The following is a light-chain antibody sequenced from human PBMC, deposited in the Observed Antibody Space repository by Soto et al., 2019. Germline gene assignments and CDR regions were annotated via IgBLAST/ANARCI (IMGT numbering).Light chain of an antibody. J-gene: IGLJ3*02. Sequence: QSVLTQPPSASGTPGQRVTISCSGSSSNIGGNTVNWYQQLPGTAPKVLVYSTNQRPSGVPDRFSGSKSGTSASLAISGLQSEDEADYYCAAWDDTLSVWVFGGGTKLTFL. CDR1: SSNIGGNT. CDR3: AAWDDTLSVWV. V-gene: IGLV1-44*01. CDR2: STN.